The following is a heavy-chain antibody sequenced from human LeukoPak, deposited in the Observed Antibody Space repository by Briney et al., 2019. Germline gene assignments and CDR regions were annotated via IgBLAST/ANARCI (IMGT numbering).Heavy chain of an antibody. V-gene: IGHV4-61*02. D-gene: IGHD1-26*01. CDR1: GGSISSGSYY. J-gene: IGHJ4*02. CDR2: IYTSGST. CDR3: ARGGLGPFDY. Sequence: SQTLSLTCTVSGGSISSGSYYWSWIRQPAGKGLEWIGRIYTSGSTNYNPSLKSRVTISVDMSKNQFSLKLSSVTAADTAVYYCARGGLGPFDYWGQGTLVTVSS.